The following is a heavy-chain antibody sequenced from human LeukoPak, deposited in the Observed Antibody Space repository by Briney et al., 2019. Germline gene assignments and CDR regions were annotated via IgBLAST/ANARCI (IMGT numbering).Heavy chain of an antibody. CDR2: IKSKTDGGTT. D-gene: IGHD6-13*01. CDR3: TTDLPQQLVPYYFDY. V-gene: IGHV3-15*01. CDR1: GFTFKNAW. Sequence: GGSLRLSCAASGFTFKNAWMSWVRQAPGKGLEWVGRIKSKTDGGTTDYAAPVKGRFTISRDDSKNTLYLQMNSLKTEDTAVYYCTTDLPQQLVPYYFDYWGQGTLVTVSS. J-gene: IGHJ4*02.